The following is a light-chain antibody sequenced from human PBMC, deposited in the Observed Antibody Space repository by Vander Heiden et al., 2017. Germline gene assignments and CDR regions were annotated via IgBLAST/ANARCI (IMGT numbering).Light chain of an antibody. V-gene: IGKV1-33*01. Sequence: DIQMTQSPSSLSASVGDRVTITCQASQDISHYLNWYQQKPGKAPKLLIYDASNLETGVPSRFSGSGSGTDFTFTISSLQPEDIATYYCQQYDNPPGLTFGGGTKVEIK. CDR1: QDISHY. J-gene: IGKJ4*01. CDR3: QQYDNPPGLT. CDR2: DAS.